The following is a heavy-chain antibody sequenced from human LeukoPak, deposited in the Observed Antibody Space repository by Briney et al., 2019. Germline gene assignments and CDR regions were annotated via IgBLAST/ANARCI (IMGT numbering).Heavy chain of an antibody. CDR2: ISSSSSYI. Sequence: GGSLRFSCAASGFTFSSYSMNWVRQAPGKGLEWVSSISSSSSYIYYADSVKGRFTISRDNAKNSLYLQMNSLRAEDTAVYYCARPDVDTAMVFDYWGQGTLVTVSS. D-gene: IGHD5-18*01. CDR3: ARPDVDTAMVFDY. CDR1: GFTFSSYS. V-gene: IGHV3-21*01. J-gene: IGHJ4*02.